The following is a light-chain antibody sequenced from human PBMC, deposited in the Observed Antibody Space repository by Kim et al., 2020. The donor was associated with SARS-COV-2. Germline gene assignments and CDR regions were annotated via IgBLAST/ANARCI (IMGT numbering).Light chain of an antibody. CDR3: QQYNNWPFT. CDR2: GAS. V-gene: IGKV3-15*01. J-gene: IGKJ3*01. CDR1: QNVNNN. Sequence: GSPGESATLSCRASQNVNNNLAWYQQKPGQAPRLLLCGASTRATGIPARFSGSGSATESTLTISSLQSEDFAVYYCQQYNNWPFTFGPGTKVDIK.